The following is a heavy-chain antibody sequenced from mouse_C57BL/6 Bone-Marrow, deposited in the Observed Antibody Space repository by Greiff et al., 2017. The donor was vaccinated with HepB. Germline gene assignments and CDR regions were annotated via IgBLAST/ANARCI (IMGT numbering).Heavy chain of an antibody. CDR2: IYPGSGST. CDR1: GYTFTSYW. Sequence: VQGVESGAELVKPGASVKMSCKASGYTFTSYWITWVKQRHGQGLEWIGDIYPGSGSTNYNEKFKSKATLTVDTSSSTAYMQLSSLTSEDSAVYYCASGGYPYYAMDYWGQGTSVTVSS. CDR3: ASGGYPYYAMDY. D-gene: IGHD1-1*02. V-gene: IGHV1-55*01. J-gene: IGHJ4*01.